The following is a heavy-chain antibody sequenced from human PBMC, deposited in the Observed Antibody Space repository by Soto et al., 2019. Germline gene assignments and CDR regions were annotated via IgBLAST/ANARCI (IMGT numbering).Heavy chain of an antibody. V-gene: IGHV5-51*03. J-gene: IGHJ6*02. D-gene: IGHD3-10*01. Sequence: EVQLVQSGAEVKKPGEPLKIYCKGSGYSFTSYCIGGVRQMPGKGLECMGILYPGDADTRYSTSLQGQVSISADKSISTAYRQWSSLKASDTAMYYCARAMVRGKGYYGMDVWGQGPTVTVSS. CDR2: LYPGDADT. CDR3: ARAMVRGKGYYGMDV. CDR1: GYSFTSYC.